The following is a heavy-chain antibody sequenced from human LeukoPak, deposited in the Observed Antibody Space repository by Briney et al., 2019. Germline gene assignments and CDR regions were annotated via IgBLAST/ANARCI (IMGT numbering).Heavy chain of an antibody. D-gene: IGHD5-24*01. CDR2: IYYSGTT. Sequence: SETLSLTCTVSGGSISTSSYYWGWIRQPPGKGLEWIAYIYYSGTTYYNPSLKSRVTISVDTSKNQFSLKLSSATAADTAVYYCARGQGDGYNSYYYYYYMDVWGKGTTVTVSS. CDR3: ARGQGDGYNSYYYYYYMDV. CDR1: GGSISTSSYY. V-gene: IGHV4-39*07. J-gene: IGHJ6*03.